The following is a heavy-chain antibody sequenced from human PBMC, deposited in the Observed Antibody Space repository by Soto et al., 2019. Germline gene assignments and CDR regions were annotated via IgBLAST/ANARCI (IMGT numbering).Heavy chain of an antibody. V-gene: IGHV4-39*01. CDR3: ARHWDIAVDF. CDR1: GGSITSTTYY. CDR2: FYYGGNT. Sequence: QLQLQESGPGLVQPSETLSLTCIVSGGSITSTTYYWGWIRQPPGRGLEWIGNFYYGGNTYYNPSLKSRVTIYADTAKNQFSLKLSSVTAADTAVYYCARHWDIAVDFWGRGTLVTVSS. D-gene: IGHD2-15*01. J-gene: IGHJ4*02.